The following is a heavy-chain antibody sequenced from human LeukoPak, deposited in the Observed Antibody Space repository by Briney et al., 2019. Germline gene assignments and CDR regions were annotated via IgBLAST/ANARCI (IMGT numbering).Heavy chain of an antibody. CDR2: ISSSSTTI. D-gene: IGHD1-20*01. CDR1: GXTFSSYS. CDR3: ARGLYNWNDVPYY. V-gene: IGHV3-48*02. J-gene: IGHJ4*02. Sequence: PGGSLRLSCAASGXTFSSYSVNWVRQAPGKGQEWVSYISSSSTTIYYADSVEGRFTISRDNAKNSLYLQMNSLRDEDTAVYYCARGLYNWNDVPYYWGQGTLVTVSS.